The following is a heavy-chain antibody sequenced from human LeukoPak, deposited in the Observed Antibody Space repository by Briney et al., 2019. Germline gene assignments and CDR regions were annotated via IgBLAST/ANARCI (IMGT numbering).Heavy chain of an antibody. D-gene: IGHD2-2*01. CDR1: GGTFSSYA. CDR3: ATSDIVVVPAASPEDAFDI. V-gene: IGHV1-69*13. CDR2: IIPIFGTA. Sequence: ASVKVSCKASGGTFSSYAISWVRQAPGQGLEWMGGIIPIFGTANYAQKFQGRVTITADESTSTAYMELSSLRSEDTAVYYCATSDIVVVPAASPEDAFDIWGQGTMVTVSS. J-gene: IGHJ3*02.